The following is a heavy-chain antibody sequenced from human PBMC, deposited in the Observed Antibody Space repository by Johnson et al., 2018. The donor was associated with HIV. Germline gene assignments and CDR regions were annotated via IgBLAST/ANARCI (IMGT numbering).Heavy chain of an antibody. V-gene: IGHV3-66*01. CDR1: GFTVSSNY. CDR3: ARACRDGYTCDVYDI. Sequence: VQVVESGGGLVQPGGSLRLSCAASGFTVSSNYMSWVRQGPGKGLEWVSVINSGGDTYYADSVKGRCTISRDNSKNTLYLQMNSLGAEDTAVYYCARACRDGYTCDVYDIWGQGTMLTVSS. D-gene: IGHD5-24*01. CDR2: INSGGDT. J-gene: IGHJ3*02.